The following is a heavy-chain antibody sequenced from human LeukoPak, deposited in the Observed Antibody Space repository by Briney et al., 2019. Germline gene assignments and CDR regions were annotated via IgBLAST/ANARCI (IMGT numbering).Heavy chain of an antibody. CDR3: ARDNPLHLSSSWYYFDY. V-gene: IGHV4-4*07. J-gene: IGHJ4*02. CDR2: IYTSGST. Sequence: SETLSLTCTVSGGSISSYYWSWIRQPAGKGLEWIGRIYTSGSTNYNPSLKSRVTMSVDTSKNQFSLKLSSVTAADTAVYYCARDNPLHLSSSWYYFDYWGQGTLVTVSS. D-gene: IGHD6-13*01. CDR1: GGSISSYY.